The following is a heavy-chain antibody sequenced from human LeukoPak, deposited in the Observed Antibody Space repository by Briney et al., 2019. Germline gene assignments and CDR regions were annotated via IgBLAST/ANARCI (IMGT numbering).Heavy chain of an antibody. V-gene: IGHV3-23*01. CDR1: GFTFSSYG. Sequence: QPGGTLRLSCAASGFTFSSYGMSWVRQAPGKGLEWVSAISGSGGSTYYADSVKGRFTISRDNSKNTLYLQMNSLRAEDTAVYYCANGTPALTYYDFWSGYYAELNPGFDYWGQGTLVTVSS. J-gene: IGHJ4*02. CDR3: ANGTPALTYYDFWSGYYAELNPGFDY. D-gene: IGHD3-3*01. CDR2: ISGSGGST.